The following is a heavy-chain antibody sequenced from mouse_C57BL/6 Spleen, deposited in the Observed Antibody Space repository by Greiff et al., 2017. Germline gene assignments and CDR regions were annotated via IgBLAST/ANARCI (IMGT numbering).Heavy chain of an antibody. CDR1: GYTFTSYW. Sequence: VQLKQSGTVLARPGASVKMSCKTSGYTFTSYWMHWVKQRPGQGLEWIGAIYPGNSDTSYNKQFKGQAKLTAVTSASTAYMELRSLTNEDSAVYYCTRVRENYGSSPFWYFDVWGTGTTVTVSS. CDR3: TRVRENYGSSPFWYFDV. CDR2: IYPGNSDT. J-gene: IGHJ1*03. D-gene: IGHD1-1*01. V-gene: IGHV1-5*01.